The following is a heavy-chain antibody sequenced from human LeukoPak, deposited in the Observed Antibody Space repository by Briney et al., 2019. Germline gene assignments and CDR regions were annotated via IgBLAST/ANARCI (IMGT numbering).Heavy chain of an antibody. CDR2: IYYSGST. J-gene: IGHJ5*02. D-gene: IGHD3-10*01. CDR1: GGSISSGNYY. V-gene: IGHV4-31*03. Sequence: PSQTLSLACTVSGGSISSGNYYWNWIRQHPGKGLEWIGYIYYSGSTYYNPSLKSRVTISVDTSKNQFSLKLSSVTAADTAVYYCARAPTYYYGSGSYYDWFDPWGQGTLVTVSS. CDR3: ARAPTYYYGSGSYYDWFDP.